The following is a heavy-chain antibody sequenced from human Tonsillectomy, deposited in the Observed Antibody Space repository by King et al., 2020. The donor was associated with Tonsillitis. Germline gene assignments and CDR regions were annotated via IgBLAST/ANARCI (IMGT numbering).Heavy chain of an antibody. CDR2: IHPNSGDT. CDR3: AKDLSTGAFDS. V-gene: IGHV1-2*02. D-gene: IGHD7-27*01. Sequence: QLVQSGAEVKKPGASLKVSCKASGYTFTGYYLHWVRQAPGQGLEWMGWIHPNSGDTHYAQNFQGRVTMTRDTSISTVYMEVSRLRSDDTAVYYCAKDLSTGAFDSWGQGTLVTVSS. CDR1: GYTFTGYY. J-gene: IGHJ4*02.